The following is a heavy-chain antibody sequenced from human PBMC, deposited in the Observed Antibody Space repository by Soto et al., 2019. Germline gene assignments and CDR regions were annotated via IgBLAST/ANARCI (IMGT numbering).Heavy chain of an antibody. Sequence: PSETLSLTCAVYGGSFSGYYWSWIRQPPGKGLEWIGEINHSGSTNYNPSLKSRVTISVDTSTNQFSLKLSSVTAADTAVYYCARGLSEYSRSPAGGDYYGMDVWGQGTTVTVSS. D-gene: IGHD6-6*01. CDR3: ARGLSEYSRSPAGGDYYGMDV. CDR2: INHSGST. J-gene: IGHJ6*02. V-gene: IGHV4-34*01. CDR1: GGSFSGYY.